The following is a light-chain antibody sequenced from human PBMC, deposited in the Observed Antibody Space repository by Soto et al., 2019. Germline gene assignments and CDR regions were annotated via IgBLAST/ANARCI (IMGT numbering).Light chain of an antibody. CDR1: SSYVGSYSR. CDR3: PSFTSSSTWV. V-gene: IGLV2-14*01. Sequence: QSVLTQPASVSGSPGQSITISCTGTSSYVGSYSRVSWIQQHPGKTPKLMIYEVTNRPSGVSSRFSGSKSGNTASLTISGLQAEDEADYYCPSFTSSSTWVFGGGTQLTVL. CDR2: EVT. J-gene: IGLJ3*02.